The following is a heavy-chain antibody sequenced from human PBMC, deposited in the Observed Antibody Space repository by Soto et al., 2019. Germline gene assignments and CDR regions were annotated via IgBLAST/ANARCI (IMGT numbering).Heavy chain of an antibody. V-gene: IGHV4-31*03. CDR3: ARLGGRGVYYYDSSGSPPYFDY. J-gene: IGHJ4*02. Sequence: KPSETLSLTCTVSGGSISSGGYYWSWIRQHPGKGLEWIGYIYYSGSTYYNPSLKSRVTISVDTSKNQFSLKLSSVTAADTAVYYCARLGGRGVYYYDSSGSPPYFDYWGQGTLVTVSS. CDR2: IYYSGST. CDR1: GGSISSGGYY. D-gene: IGHD3-22*01.